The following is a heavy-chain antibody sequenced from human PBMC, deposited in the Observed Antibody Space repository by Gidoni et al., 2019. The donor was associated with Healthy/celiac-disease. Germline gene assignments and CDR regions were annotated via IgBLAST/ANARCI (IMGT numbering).Heavy chain of an antibody. Sequence: EVQLGQAGAEVKKPGGARKISCRGSGYSFPIYWNGWVSQMPGKGLGWSGNIYPGDSDTRYGPSFQGQVTISADQSISTASPQWSSLKASDTAIYYCACPSEWEPTRGGAFDIWGQGTMVTVSS. J-gene: IGHJ3*02. CDR2: IYPGDSDT. CDR1: GYSFPIYW. CDR3: ACPSEWEPTRGGAFDI. V-gene: IGHV5-51*01. D-gene: IGHD1-26*01.